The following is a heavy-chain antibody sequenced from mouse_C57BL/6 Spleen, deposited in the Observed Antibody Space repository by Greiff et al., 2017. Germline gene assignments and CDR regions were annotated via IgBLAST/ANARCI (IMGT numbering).Heavy chain of an antibody. D-gene: IGHD3-2*02. CDR2: IGPNSGGN. CDR3: ATAQATAWFAY. J-gene: IGHJ3*01. Sequence: VQLQQSGAELVKPGASVKLSCKASCYTFTSYWMHWVKQRPGRGLEWIGRIGPNSGGNKYNGKFQSKATLTVDKPPRTAYMQLSRLTSEDSAVYCCATAQATAWFAYWGQGTLVTVSA. CDR1: CYTFTSYW. V-gene: IGHV1-72*01.